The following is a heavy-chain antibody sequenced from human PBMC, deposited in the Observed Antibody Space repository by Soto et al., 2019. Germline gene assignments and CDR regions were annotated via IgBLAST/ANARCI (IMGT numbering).Heavy chain of an antibody. CDR1: GGTFSSYT. Sequence: SVKVSCKASGGTFSSYTISWVRQAPGQGLEWMGRIIPILGIANYAQKFQGRVTITADKSTSTAYMELSSLRSEDTAVYYCARVLDYTWFDPWGQGTLVTVSS. CDR2: IIPILGIA. CDR3: ARVLDYTWFDP. J-gene: IGHJ5*02. V-gene: IGHV1-69*02. D-gene: IGHD2-8*02.